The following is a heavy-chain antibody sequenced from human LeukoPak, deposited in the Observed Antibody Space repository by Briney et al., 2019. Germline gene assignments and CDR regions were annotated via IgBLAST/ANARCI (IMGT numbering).Heavy chain of an antibody. J-gene: IGHJ4*02. V-gene: IGHV1-69*04. CDR2: IIPILGIA. CDR3: ARDRFVDYDFWSGYYPPAEIDY. CDR1: GGTFSSYT. D-gene: IGHD3-3*01. Sequence: GASVKVSCKASGGTFSSYTISWVRQAPGQGHEWMGRIIPILGIANYAQKFQGRVTITADKSTSTAYMELSSLRSEDTAVYYCARDRFVDYDFWSGYYPPAEIDYWGQGTLVTVSS.